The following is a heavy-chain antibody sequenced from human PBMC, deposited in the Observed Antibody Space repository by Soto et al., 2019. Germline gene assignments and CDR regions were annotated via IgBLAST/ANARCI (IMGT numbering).Heavy chain of an antibody. V-gene: IGHV1-69*13. D-gene: IGHD1-20*01. J-gene: IGHJ6*02. CDR1: GGTFSSYA. CDR2: IIPIFGTA. Sequence: SVKVSCKASGGTFSSYAISWVRQAPGQGLEWMGGIIPIFGTANYAQKFQGRVTITADESTSTAYMELSSLRSEDTAVYYCARNYQVFSHGNYYYGMDVWGQGTTVTVSS. CDR3: ARNYQVFSHGNYYYGMDV.